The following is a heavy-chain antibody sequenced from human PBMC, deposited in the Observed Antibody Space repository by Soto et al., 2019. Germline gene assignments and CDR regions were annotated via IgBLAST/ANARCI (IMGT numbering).Heavy chain of an antibody. J-gene: IGHJ6*02. V-gene: IGHV3-11*01. CDR1: GFTLSDYY. CDR2: ISSSGSTI. D-gene: IGHD3-10*01. Sequence: PGGSLRLSCAASGFTLSDYYMSWIRQAPGKGLEWVSYISSSGSTIYYADSVKGRFTISRDNAKNSLYLQMNSLRAEDTAVYYCARDGGSGSSAVYGMDVWGQGTTVTVSS. CDR3: ARDGGSGSSAVYGMDV.